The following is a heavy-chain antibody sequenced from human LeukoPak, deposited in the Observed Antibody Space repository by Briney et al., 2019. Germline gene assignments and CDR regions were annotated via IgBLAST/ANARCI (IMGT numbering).Heavy chain of an antibody. CDR2: IKSESDGGTA. D-gene: IGHD3-16*01. V-gene: IGHV3-15*01. Sequence: GGSLRLSCAASGFTFRNYAMTWVRQAPGKGLEWVGRIKSESDGGTADYAEPVKRRFTISRDDSKNTLYLQMNSLKIEDTAVYYCTTAHGAGPANFDHWGQGSLVTVSS. CDR3: TTAHGAGPANFDH. J-gene: IGHJ4*02. CDR1: GFTFRNYA.